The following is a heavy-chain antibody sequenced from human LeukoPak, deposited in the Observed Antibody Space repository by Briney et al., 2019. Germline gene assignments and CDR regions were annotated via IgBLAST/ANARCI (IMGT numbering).Heavy chain of an antibody. V-gene: IGHV4-34*01. CDR2: INHSGST. CDR1: GFTFSSYE. J-gene: IGHJ3*02. CDR3: ARVHQQLALYAFDI. Sequence: GSLRLSCAASGFTFSSYEMNWVRQAPGKGLEWIGEINHSGSTNYNPSLKSRVTIGVDTSKNQFSLKVSSVTAADTAVYFCARVHQQLALYAFDIWGHGTLVSVSS. D-gene: IGHD6-13*01.